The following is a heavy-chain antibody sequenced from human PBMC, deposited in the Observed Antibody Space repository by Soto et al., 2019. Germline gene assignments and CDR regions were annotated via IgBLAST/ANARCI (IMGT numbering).Heavy chain of an antibody. J-gene: IGHJ4*02. Sequence: GESLKISCKGSGYSFTSYWIGWVRQMPGKGLEWMGIIYPGDSDTRYSPSFQGQVTISADKSISTAYLQWSSLKASDTAMYYCARSYDSSGYKTTALYFDYWGQGTLVTVSS. CDR2: IYPGDSDT. V-gene: IGHV5-51*01. D-gene: IGHD3-22*01. CDR3: ARSYDSSGYKTTALYFDY. CDR1: GYSFTSYW.